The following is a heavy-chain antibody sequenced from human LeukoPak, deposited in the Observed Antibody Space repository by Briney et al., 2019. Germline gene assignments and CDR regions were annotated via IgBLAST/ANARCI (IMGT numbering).Heavy chain of an antibody. D-gene: IGHD4-23*01. CDR2: IYHSGST. CDR3: ARGYGGNVDY. V-gene: IGHV4-38-2*01. Sequence: SETLSLTCAVSGYSINSGYYWGWIRQPPGKGLEWIGSIYHSGSTYYNPSLKRRVTISVDTSKNQFSLKLSSVTAADTAMYYCARGYGGNVDYWGQGTLVTVSS. J-gene: IGHJ4*02. CDR1: GYSINSGYY.